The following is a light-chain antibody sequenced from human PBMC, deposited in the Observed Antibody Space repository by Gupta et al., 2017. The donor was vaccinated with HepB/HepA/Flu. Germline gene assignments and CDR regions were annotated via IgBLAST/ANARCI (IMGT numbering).Light chain of an antibody. V-gene: IGLV3-9*01. CDR1: NIGSQN. Sequence: SYELTQPPSVSVAQGQTATITCGGSNIGSQNVHWYQQKPGQAPVLAIYRDRERYSGIPERFSGSKSGSTATLTIRRVQGGDEADYYCQQWDSATVVFGGGTKLTVL. CDR3: QQWDSATVV. J-gene: IGLJ2*01. CDR2: RDR.